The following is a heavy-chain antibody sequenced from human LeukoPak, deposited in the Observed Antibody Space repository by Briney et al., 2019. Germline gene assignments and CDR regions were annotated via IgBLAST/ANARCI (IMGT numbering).Heavy chain of an antibody. CDR2: INHNGNVN. J-gene: IGHJ4*02. CDR1: GFTFSSYW. V-gene: IGHV3-7*03. CDR3: AKDDYYDSSGYYSFFAY. D-gene: IGHD3-22*01. Sequence: GGSLRLSCAASGFTFSSYWMNWARQAPGKGLEWVASINHNGNVNYYVDSVKGRFTISRDNAKNSLYLQMSNLRAEDTAVYYCAKDDYYDSSGYYSFFAYWGQGTLVTVSS.